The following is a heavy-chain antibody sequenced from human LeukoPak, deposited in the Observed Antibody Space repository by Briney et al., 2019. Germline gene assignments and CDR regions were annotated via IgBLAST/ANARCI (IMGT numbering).Heavy chain of an antibody. CDR3: ARDTPGEESH. D-gene: IGHD2-2*01. J-gene: IGHJ4*02. CDR1: GFTFSAYW. CDR2: IKQDGSEK. Sequence: PGGSLRLSCSPSGFTFSAYWMSWVRQAPGKGLEWVANIKQDGSEKYYVDSVKGRFTISRDNAKNSLYLQMNSLRGEDTAVYYCARDTPGEESHWGQGTLVTVSS. V-gene: IGHV3-7*01.